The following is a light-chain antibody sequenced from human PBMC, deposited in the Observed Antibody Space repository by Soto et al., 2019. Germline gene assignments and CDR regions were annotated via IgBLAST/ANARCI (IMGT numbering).Light chain of an antibody. CDR1: QSVLYSTNNKNY. Sequence: DIVMTQSPDSLAVSLGERATINCKSSQSVLYSTNNKNYLTWYQQKPGQSPKLLIYWASTRAPGVPDRFSGSGSGTDFTLTISSLQAEDVAVYYCQQYYSIPPTFGQGTKVEIK. V-gene: IGKV4-1*01. J-gene: IGKJ1*01. CDR3: QQYYSIPPT. CDR2: WAS.